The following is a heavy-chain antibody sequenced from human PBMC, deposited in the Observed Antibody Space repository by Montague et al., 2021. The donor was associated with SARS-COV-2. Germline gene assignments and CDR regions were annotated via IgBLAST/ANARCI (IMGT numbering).Heavy chain of an antibody. V-gene: IGHV4-4*07. CDR3: ARGRFYYDSGELGS. D-gene: IGHD3-22*01. CDR1: GGSTNNYY. Sequence: SETLSLTCTVSGGSTNNYYWSWIRQPAGKGLERIGRIHASGISTYNPSLETRVTMSVDTSKNQFSLKLSPVTAADTAVYYCARGRFYYDSGELGSWGQGTLVTVSS. J-gene: IGHJ5*02. CDR2: IHASGIS.